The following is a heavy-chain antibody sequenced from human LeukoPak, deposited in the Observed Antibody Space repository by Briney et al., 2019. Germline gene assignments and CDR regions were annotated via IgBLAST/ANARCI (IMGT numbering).Heavy chain of an antibody. J-gene: IGHJ6*02. V-gene: IGHV3-48*01. CDR1: GFSFIDYA. D-gene: IGHD4-17*01. Sequence: GGSLRLSCAASGFSFIDYAMNWVRQAPGKGLEWISYITVESDIIHYADSVKGRFTISRDNAKKSLYLQMNSLRAEDTAVYYCARMTTVTTLGYYYYGMDVWGQGTTVTVSS. CDR2: ITVESDII. CDR3: ARMTTVTTLGYYYYGMDV.